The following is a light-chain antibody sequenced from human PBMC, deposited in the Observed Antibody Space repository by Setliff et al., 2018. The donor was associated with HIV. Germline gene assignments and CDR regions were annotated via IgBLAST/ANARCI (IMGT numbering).Light chain of an antibody. J-gene: IGLJ2*01. CDR3: CSYAGRNTFHMI. CDR1: NSNIGTYNL. Sequence: QSVLTQPAAVSGSPGQSITISCTGSNSNIGTYNLVSWYQQVPGRAPRLMIFEDNKRPSGVSDRFSGSKSGYTASLTISGLQPGDEADYYCCSYAGRNTFHMIFGGGTKVTVL. CDR2: EDN. V-gene: IGLV2-23*02.